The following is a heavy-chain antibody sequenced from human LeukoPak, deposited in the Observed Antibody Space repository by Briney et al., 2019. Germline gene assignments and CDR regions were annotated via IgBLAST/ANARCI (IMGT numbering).Heavy chain of an antibody. Sequence: GASVKVSCKASGYTFTSYYMHWVRQAPGQGLEWMGIINPSGGSTSYAQKFQGRVTMTRDMSTSTVYMELSSLRSEDTAVYYCARDRGRIVGATRGVGYWGQGTLVTVSS. CDR1: GYTFTSYY. J-gene: IGHJ4*02. D-gene: IGHD1-26*01. CDR2: INPSGGST. V-gene: IGHV1-46*01. CDR3: ARDRGRIVGATRGVGY.